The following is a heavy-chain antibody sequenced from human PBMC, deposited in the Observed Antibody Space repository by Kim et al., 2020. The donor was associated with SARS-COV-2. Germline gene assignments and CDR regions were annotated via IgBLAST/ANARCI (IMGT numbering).Heavy chain of an antibody. CDR2: IYYSGST. J-gene: IGHJ4*02. D-gene: IGHD6-13*01. Sequence: SETLSLTCTVSGGSISSSSYYWGWIRQPPGKGLEWIGSIYYSGSTYYNPSLKSRVTISVDTSKNQFSLKLSPVTAADTAVYYCARGPAAASLDYWGQGTLVTVSS. V-gene: IGHV4-39*01. CDR1: GGSISSSSYY. CDR3: ARGPAAASLDY.